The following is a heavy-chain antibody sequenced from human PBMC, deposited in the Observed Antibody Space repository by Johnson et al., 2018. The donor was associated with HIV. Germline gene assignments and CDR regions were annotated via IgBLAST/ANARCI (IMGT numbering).Heavy chain of an antibody. D-gene: IGHD6-13*01. J-gene: IGHJ3*02. CDR2: ISTNGGST. CDR3: ARARRSSWYDGAFDI. CDR1: GFTFSSYV. V-gene: IGHV3-64*01. Sequence: EQLVESGGGLVQPGGSLRVSCAASGFTFSSYVMHWVRPAPGGGLAYVSAISTNGGSTYYANSVQGRFTISRDNFKNTLYLQMGRLRAEDRAVYNWARARRSSWYDGAFDIWGQGTMVTFSS.